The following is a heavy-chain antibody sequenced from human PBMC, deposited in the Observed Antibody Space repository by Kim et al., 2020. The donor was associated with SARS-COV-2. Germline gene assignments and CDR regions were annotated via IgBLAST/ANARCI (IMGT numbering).Heavy chain of an antibody. CDR3: ARDRPLWFGENHWYFDL. J-gene: IGHJ2*01. D-gene: IGHD3-10*01. CDR2: IYYSGST. CDR1: GGSISSYY. Sequence: SETLSLTCTVSGGSISSYYWSWIRQPPGKGLEWIGYIYYSGSTNYNPSLKSRVTISVDTSKNQFSLKLSSVTAADTAVYYCARDRPLWFGENHWYFDLWGRGTLVTVSS. V-gene: IGHV4-59*01.